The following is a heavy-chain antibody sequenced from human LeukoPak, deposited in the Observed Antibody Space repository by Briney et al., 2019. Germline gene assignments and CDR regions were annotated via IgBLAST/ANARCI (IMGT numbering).Heavy chain of an antibody. D-gene: IGHD4-11*01. CDR3: ASVTTVTTRAPDY. CDR2: MNPNSGNT. J-gene: IGHJ4*02. V-gene: IGHV1-8*01. Sequence: ASVKVSCKASGYTFTSYDINWVRQATGQGLEWMGWMNPNSGNTGYAQKLQGRVTMTRNTSISTAYMELSSLRSEDTAVYYCASVTTVTTRAPDYWGQGTLVTVSS. CDR1: GYTFTSYD.